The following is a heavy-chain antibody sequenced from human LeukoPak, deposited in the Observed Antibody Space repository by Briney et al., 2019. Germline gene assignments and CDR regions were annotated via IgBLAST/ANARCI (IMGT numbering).Heavy chain of an antibody. V-gene: IGHV3-30*02. CDR1: GFTFNIFG. CDR3: AKDPKKNVYAKGSFDY. CDR2: IRNDGTHE. J-gene: IGHJ4*02. Sequence: GGSLRLSCTASGFTFNIFGMYWVRQAPGKGLEWVAFIRNDGTHEKYGDSVKGRFTISRDNSKNTVYLLMNSLRGEDTAIYYCAKDPKKNVYAKGSFDYGGQGTRVSVSS. D-gene: IGHD3-16*01.